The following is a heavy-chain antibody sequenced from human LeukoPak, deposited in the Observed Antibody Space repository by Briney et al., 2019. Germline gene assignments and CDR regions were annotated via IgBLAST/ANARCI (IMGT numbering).Heavy chain of an antibody. V-gene: IGHV3-23*01. Sequence: GGSLRLSCAASGFTFSSYAMSRVRQAPGKGLEWVSAISGSGGSTYYADSVKGRFAISRDNAKNSLYLQMNSLRAEDTAVYYCARRRDFIDYWGQGTLVTVSS. D-gene: IGHD3/OR15-3a*01. CDR1: GFTFSSYA. CDR3: ARRRDFIDY. CDR2: ISGSGGST. J-gene: IGHJ4*02.